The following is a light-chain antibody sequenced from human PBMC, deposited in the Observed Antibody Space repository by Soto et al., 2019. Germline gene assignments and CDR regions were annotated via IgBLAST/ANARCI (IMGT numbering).Light chain of an antibody. V-gene: IGLV2-14*03. J-gene: IGLJ2*01. Sequence: QAASVSGSPGQSITISCTGTTRDVGGYNYVSWYQQHPGKTPKLMIYDVTNRPSGVSNRFSGSKSGNTASLTISGLQAEDEADYYCSSYTSSSTPVVFGGGTKETVL. CDR2: DVT. CDR3: SSYTSSSTPVV. CDR1: TRDVGGYNY.